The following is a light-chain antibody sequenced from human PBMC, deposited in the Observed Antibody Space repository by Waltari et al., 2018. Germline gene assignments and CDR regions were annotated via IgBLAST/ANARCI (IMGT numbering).Light chain of an antibody. V-gene: IGKV3-15*01. CDR1: QSVSSD. J-gene: IGKJ1*01. CDR2: GAS. CDR3: QQYSDWPQT. Sequence: EIVMTQSPATLSVSPGERATLPCWASQSVSSDLAWYQHKPGQAPRLLIYGASTRATGIPATFSGSGSGTEFTLTISSLQSDDFAFYYCQQYSDWPQTFGQGTKVEIK.